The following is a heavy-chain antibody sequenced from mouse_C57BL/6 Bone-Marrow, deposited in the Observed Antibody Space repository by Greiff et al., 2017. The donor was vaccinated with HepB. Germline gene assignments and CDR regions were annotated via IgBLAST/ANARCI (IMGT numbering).Heavy chain of an antibody. J-gene: IGHJ4*01. CDR2: IDPSDSYT. CDR3: ARGGLLLGRGAMDY. D-gene: IGHD1-1*01. V-gene: IGHV1-50*01. CDR1: GYTFTSYW. Sequence: VQLQQPGAELVKPGASVKLSCKASGYTFTSYWMQWVNQRPGQGLEWIGEIDPSDSYTNYNQKFKGKATLTVDTSSSTAYMQLSSLTSEDSAVYYCARGGLLLGRGAMDYWGQGTSVTVSS.